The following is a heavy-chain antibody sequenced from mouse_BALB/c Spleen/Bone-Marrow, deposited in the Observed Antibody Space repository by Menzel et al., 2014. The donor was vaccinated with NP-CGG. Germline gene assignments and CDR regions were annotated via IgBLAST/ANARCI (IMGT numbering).Heavy chain of an antibody. CDR3: ARSLRWYFDV. Sequence: QVHVNQSGAELARPGASVKMSCKASGYTFTSYTMHWVKQRPGQGLEWIGYINPSSGYTNYNQKFKDKATLTADKSSSTAYMQLSSLTSEDSAVYYCARSLRWYFDVWGAGTTVTVSS. CDR2: INPSSGYT. CDR1: GYTFTSYT. J-gene: IGHJ1*01. D-gene: IGHD1-1*01. V-gene: IGHV1-4*01.